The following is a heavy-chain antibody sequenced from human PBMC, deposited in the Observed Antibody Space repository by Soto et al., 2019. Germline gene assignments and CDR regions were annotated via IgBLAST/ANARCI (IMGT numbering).Heavy chain of an antibody. CDR1: GFTFSNAW. CDR2: IKSKTDGGPT. CDR3: TALKAPRPDLDY. Sequence: KTGGSLRLSCAASGFTFSNAWMSWVRQAPGKGLEWVGRIKSKTDGGPTDYAAPVKGRFTIAREESKNTLYPQMNSLKTEDTAVYYCTALKAPRPDLDYWGQGTLVTVSS. V-gene: IGHV3-15*01. J-gene: IGHJ4*02. D-gene: IGHD6-6*01.